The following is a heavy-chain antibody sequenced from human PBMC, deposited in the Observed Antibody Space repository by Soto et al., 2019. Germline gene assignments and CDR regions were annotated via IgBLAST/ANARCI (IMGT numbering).Heavy chain of an antibody. J-gene: IGHJ4*02. CDR1: GFTFTNYA. CDR3: ARGRTYYDILTGYFY. V-gene: IGHV3-23*01. CDR2: ISGGGTGT. D-gene: IGHD3-9*01. Sequence: PGGSLRLSCAASGFTFTNYALHWVRQAPGKGLEWVSSISGGGTGTYSADAVKGRFTISSDKSRNTVYLQMSSLRAEDTAVYYCARGRTYYDILTGYFYWGQGTLVTVSS.